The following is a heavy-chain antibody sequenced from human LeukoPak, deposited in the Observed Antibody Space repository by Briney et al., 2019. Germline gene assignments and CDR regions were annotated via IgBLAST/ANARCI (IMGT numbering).Heavy chain of an antibody. D-gene: IGHD4-23*01. CDR3: AKDWADSTVADYFDY. Sequence: QSGGSLRLSCAASGFTFSSYAMSWVRQAPGKGLEWVSAISGSGGSTYYADSVKGRFTISRDNSKNTLYLQMNSLRAEDTAVYYCAKDWADSTVADYFDYWGQGTLVTVSS. V-gene: IGHV3-23*01. CDR1: GFTFSSYA. J-gene: IGHJ4*02. CDR2: ISGSGGST.